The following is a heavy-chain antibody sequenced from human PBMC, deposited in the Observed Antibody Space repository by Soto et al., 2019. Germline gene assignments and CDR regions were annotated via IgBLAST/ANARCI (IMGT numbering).Heavy chain of an antibody. V-gene: IGHV3-30*18. CDR1: GFTFSSYG. D-gene: IGHD5-12*01. CDR3: AKERVGRRDGYNPTDY. CDR2: ISYDGSNK. J-gene: IGHJ4*02. Sequence: QVQLVESGGGVVQPGRSLRLSCAASGFTFSSYGMHWVRQAPGKGLEWWAVISYDGSNKYYAVSVKGRFTISRDNSKNTLYLQMNSLRAEDTAVYYCAKERVGRRDGYNPTDYWGQGTLVTVSS.